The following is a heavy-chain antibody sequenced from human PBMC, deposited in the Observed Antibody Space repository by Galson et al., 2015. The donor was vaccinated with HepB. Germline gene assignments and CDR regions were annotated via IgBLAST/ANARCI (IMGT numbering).Heavy chain of an antibody. CDR2: INHSGST. V-gene: IGHV4-34*01. J-gene: IGHJ6*02. Sequence: LSLTCAVYGGSFSGYYWSWIRQPPGKGLEWIGEINHSGSTNYNPSLKSRVTISVDTSKNQFSLKLSSVTAADTAVYYCARTPPRRKGGMDVWGQGTTVTVSS. CDR3: ARTPPRRKGGMDV. CDR1: GGSFSGYY.